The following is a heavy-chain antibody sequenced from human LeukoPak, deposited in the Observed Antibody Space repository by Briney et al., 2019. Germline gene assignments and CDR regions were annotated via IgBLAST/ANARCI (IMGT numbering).Heavy chain of an antibody. V-gene: IGHV4-39*01. Sequence: PSETLSLTCTVSGGSISSSIYYWGWIRQPPGKGLEWIGSIYYSGSTYYNPSLKSRVTISVDTSKNQFSLKLSSVTAADTAVYYCASIQDCSSTSCYPKFDYWGQGTLVTVSS. CDR3: ASIQDCSSTSCYPKFDY. D-gene: IGHD2-2*01. CDR2: IYYSGST. J-gene: IGHJ4*02. CDR1: GGSISSSIYY.